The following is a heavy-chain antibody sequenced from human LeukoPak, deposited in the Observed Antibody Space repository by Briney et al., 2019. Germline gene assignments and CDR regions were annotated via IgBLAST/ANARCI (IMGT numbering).Heavy chain of an antibody. D-gene: IGHD3-22*01. CDR1: GGSISSGSYY. J-gene: IGHJ5*02. CDR3: ARAGYYYDSSGYYYFP. Sequence: SETLSLTCTVSGGSISSGSYYWSWIRQPAGKGLEWIGRIYTSGSTNYNPSLKSRVTISVDTSKNQFSLKLSSVTAADTAVYYCARAGYYYDSSGYYYFPWGQGTLVTVSS. V-gene: IGHV4-61*02. CDR2: IYTSGST.